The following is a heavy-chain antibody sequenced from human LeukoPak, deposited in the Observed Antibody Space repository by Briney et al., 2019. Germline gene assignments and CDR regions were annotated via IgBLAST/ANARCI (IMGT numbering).Heavy chain of an antibody. J-gene: IGHJ4*02. V-gene: IGHV1-2*02. Sequence: ASVKVSCKASGYGFSDVYFNWVRQAPGQGLEWMGWINPHSGATNYAQRFEGTISMVASFDKAYTELSRQTSDDTAVSHFATSSTFNHARDGWGQGTPVTVSS. CDR3: ATSSTFNHARDG. CDR1: GYGFSDVY. CDR2: INPHSGAT. D-gene: IGHD1-14*01.